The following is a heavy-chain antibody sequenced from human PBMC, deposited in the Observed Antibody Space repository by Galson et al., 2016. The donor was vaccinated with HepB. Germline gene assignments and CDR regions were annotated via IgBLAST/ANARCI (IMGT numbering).Heavy chain of an antibody. V-gene: IGHV4-4*02. CDR1: GDSISNHYW. D-gene: IGHD1-26*01. CDR3: ARGTLGTTASMSFDY. J-gene: IGHJ4*02. Sequence: TLSLTCAVSGDSISNHYWWAWIRQSPEKGLEWIGEIYQTGTAHLDPSFTSRATMSVDKSKNQTSLRLASVTAADTAVYYCARGTLGTTASMSFDYWGQGTLVSVSS. CDR2: IYQTGTA.